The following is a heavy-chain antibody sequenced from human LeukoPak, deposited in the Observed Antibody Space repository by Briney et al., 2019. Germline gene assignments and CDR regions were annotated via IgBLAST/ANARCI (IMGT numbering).Heavy chain of an antibody. J-gene: IGHJ4*02. CDR1: GYTFTSYY. V-gene: IGHV1-46*01. CDR3: ARDRRSGWYDY. CDR2: INPSGGST. D-gene: IGHD6-19*01. Sequence: VASVKVSCKASGYTFTSYYMHWVRQAPGQGLEWMGIINPSGGSTSHAQKFQGRVTITRDTSASTAYMELSSLRSEDTAVYYCARDRRSGWYDYWGQGTLVTVSS.